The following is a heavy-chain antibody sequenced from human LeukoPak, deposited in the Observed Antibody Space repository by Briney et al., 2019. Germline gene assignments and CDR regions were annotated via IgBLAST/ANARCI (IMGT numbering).Heavy chain of an antibody. CDR1: GFTFSSYW. V-gene: IGHV3-7*05. CDR3: ARDNGYCSGGRCYPNFGY. CDR2: IKQDGSES. D-gene: IGHD2-15*01. J-gene: IGHJ4*02. Sequence: GGSLRLSCAASGFTFSSYWMRWVRQAPGKGLECVANIKQDGSESYYVDSVKGRFTISRDNAKNSLYLQMNSLRAEDTAVYYCARDNGYCSGGRCYPNFGYWGQGTLVTVSS.